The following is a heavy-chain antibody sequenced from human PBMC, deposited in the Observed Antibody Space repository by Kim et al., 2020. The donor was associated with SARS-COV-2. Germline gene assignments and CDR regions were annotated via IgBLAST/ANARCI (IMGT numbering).Heavy chain of an antibody. CDR3: ARHHNYYDSSGYYPYYFDY. D-gene: IGHD3-22*01. J-gene: IGHJ4*02. V-gene: IGHV4-39*01. CDR2: IYYSGST. CDR1: GGSISSSSYY. Sequence: SETLSLTCTVSGGSISSSSYYWGWIRQPPGKGLEWIGSIYYSGSTYYNPSLKSRVTISVDTSKNQFSLKLSSVTAADTAVYYCARHHNYYDSSGYYPYYFDYWGQGTLVTVSS.